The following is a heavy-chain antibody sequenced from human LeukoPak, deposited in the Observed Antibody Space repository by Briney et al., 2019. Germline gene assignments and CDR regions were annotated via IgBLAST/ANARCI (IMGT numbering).Heavy chain of an antibody. J-gene: IGHJ4*02. D-gene: IGHD4-17*01. CDR3: AAEDSLTTVPYGD. Sequence: ASVNVSCKASGYTFTSYGISWVRQAPGQGLEWMGWISAYNGNTNYAQKLQGRVTMTTDTSTSTAYMELRSLRSDDTAVYYCAAEDSLTTVPYGDWGQGTLVTVSS. CDR1: GYTFTSYG. CDR2: ISAYNGNT. V-gene: IGHV1-18*01.